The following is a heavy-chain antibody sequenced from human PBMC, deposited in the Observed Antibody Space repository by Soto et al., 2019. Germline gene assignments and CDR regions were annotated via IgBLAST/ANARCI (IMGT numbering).Heavy chain of an antibody. V-gene: IGHV1-69*13. J-gene: IGHJ4*02. CDR2: IIPIFGTA. CDR3: ARLLVDTAMPQVDY. CDR1: GGTFSSYA. D-gene: IGHD5-18*01. Sequence: SVKVSCKASGGTFSSYAISWVRQAPGQGLEWMGGIIPIFGTANYAQKFQGRVTITADESTSTAYMGLSSLRSEDTAVYYCARLLVDTAMPQVDYWGQGTLVTVSS.